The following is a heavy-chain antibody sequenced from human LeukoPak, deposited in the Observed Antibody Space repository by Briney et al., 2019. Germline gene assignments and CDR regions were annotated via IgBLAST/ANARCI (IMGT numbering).Heavy chain of an antibody. CDR1: GYTFTTYN. Sequence: ASVKVSCKASGYTFTTYNMHWVRQAPGQGLVWMGLINPGAGGTRYAQEFQGRVTVTSDTSTSTVYMELSSLRSEDTAVYYCARELNDYGDYYYGMDVWGLGTTVTVSS. J-gene: IGHJ6*02. CDR3: ARELNDYGDYYYGMDV. CDR2: INPGAGGT. D-gene: IGHD4-17*01. V-gene: IGHV1-46*01.